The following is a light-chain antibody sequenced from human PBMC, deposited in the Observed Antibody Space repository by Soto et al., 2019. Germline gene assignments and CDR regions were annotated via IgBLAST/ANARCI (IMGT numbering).Light chain of an antibody. J-gene: IGKJ1*01. Sequence: EIVLTQSPGTLSLSPGERATLSCRASQSLGRYLAWYQQKPGQAPRLLIYDASSRATGIPDRFSGSGSGTDFTLTISRLEPEDVDVYYCQLYGRLVWTLGQGTKVDIK. V-gene: IGKV3-20*01. CDR2: DAS. CDR3: QLYGRLVWT. CDR1: QSLGRY.